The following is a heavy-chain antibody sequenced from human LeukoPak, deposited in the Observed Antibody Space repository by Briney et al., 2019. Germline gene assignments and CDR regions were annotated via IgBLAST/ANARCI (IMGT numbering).Heavy chain of an antibody. CDR3: AKEPDYDILTGAFDI. CDR1: GFIFSSYA. J-gene: IGHJ3*02. V-gene: IGHV3-23*01. Sequence: PGGSLRLSCAASGFIFSSYAMTWVRQAPGKGLEWVSATSGSGNSIQYADSVMGRFIISRDNSKNTLYLQMNSLRAEDTAVYYCAKEPDYDILTGAFDIWGQRTMVTVSS. CDR2: TSGSGNSI. D-gene: IGHD3-9*01.